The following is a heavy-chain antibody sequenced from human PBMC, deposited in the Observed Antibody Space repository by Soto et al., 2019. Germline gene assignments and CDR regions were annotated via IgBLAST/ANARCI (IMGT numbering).Heavy chain of an antibody. D-gene: IGHD6-19*01. CDR2: ISSSSSYI. CDR3: ASLEQWLPA. Sequence: EVQLVESGGGLVKPGGSLRLSCAASGFTFSSYSMNWVRQAPGKGLEWVSSISSSSSYIYYADSEKGRFTISRDNAKNSLYLQMNSLRAEDTAVYYCASLEQWLPAWGQGTLVTVSS. J-gene: IGHJ5*02. CDR1: GFTFSSYS. V-gene: IGHV3-21*01.